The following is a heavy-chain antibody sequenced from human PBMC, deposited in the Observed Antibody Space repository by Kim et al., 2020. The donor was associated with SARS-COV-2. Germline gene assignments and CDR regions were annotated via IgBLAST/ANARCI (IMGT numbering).Heavy chain of an antibody. CDR2: ISGSGGST. CDR3: ATKRGYDFWSDDYYYGMDV. CDR1: GFTFSSYA. D-gene: IGHD3-3*01. V-gene: IGHV3-23*01. J-gene: IGHJ6*02. Sequence: GGSLRLSCTASGFTFSSYAMSWVRQAPGKGLEWVSAISGSGGSTHYADSVKGRFTISRDNSKNTLYLQMNSLRAEDTAVYYCATKRGYDFWSDDYYYGMDVWGQGTTVTVSS.